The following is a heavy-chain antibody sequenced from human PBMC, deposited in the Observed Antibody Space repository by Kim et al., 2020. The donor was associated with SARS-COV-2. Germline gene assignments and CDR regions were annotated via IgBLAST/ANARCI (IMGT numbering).Heavy chain of an antibody. J-gene: IGHJ4*02. V-gene: IGHV3-15*01. Sequence: GGSLRLSCAASGFTFSNAWMSWVRQAPGKGLEWVGRIKSKTDGGTTDYAAPVKGRFTISRDDSKNTLYLQMNSLKTEDTAVYYCTTDRVAAAGINQVDFDYWGQGTLVTVSS. CDR1: GFTFSNAW. CDR2: IKSKTDGGTT. CDR3: TTDRVAAAGINQVDFDY. D-gene: IGHD6-13*01.